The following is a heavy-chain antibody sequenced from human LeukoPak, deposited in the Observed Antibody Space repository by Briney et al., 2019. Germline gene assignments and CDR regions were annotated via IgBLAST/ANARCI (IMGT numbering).Heavy chain of an antibody. Sequence: SETLSLTCAVYGGSFSGYYWSWIRQPPGKGLEWIGEINHSGSTNYNPSLKSRVTISVDTSKNQFSLKLSSVTTADTAVYYCARATYYDFWSGYYNRWFDPWGQGTLVTVSS. J-gene: IGHJ5*02. V-gene: IGHV4-34*01. CDR3: ARATYYDFWSGYYNRWFDP. CDR1: GGSFSGYY. D-gene: IGHD3-3*01. CDR2: INHSGST.